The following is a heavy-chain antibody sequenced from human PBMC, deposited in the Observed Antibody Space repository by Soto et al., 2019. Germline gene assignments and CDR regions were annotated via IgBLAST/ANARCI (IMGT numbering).Heavy chain of an antibody. CDR1: GFSLSTSGVA. J-gene: IGHJ4*02. Sequence: SCPTLVNPTQTLTLTCTFSGFSLSTSGVAVGWVRQPPGKALEWLALIYWDDDKRYSPFLKSRLTVTKDTSKNQVALTMTNMDPGDTGTYFCAHKSLTGYYHDYWGQGTLVTV. CDR3: AHKSLTGYYHDY. D-gene: IGHD3-9*01. V-gene: IGHV2-5*02. CDR2: IYWDDDK.